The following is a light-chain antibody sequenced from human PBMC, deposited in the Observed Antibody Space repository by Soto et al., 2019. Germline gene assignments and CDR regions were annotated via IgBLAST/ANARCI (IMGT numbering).Light chain of an antibody. Sequence: EIGMTRSPNILSVSPWATAPLSCRASQSVSSNLAWYQQKPGQAPRLLIYGVYTRAPDRFSGGGSGTDFTLTISSLEPEDVAVYYCQHYRSSPLTFGGGTKVDI. CDR3: QHYRSSPLT. J-gene: IGKJ4*01. CDR1: QSVSSN. CDR2: GVY. V-gene: IGKV3-20*01.